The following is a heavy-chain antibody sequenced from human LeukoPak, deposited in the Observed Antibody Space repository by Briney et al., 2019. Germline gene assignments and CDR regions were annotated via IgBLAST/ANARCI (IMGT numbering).Heavy chain of an antibody. Sequence: GGSLRLSCAASGFTFSSYSMNWVRQAPGKGLEWVSSISSSSSYIYYADSVKGRFTISRDNSKNTLYLQMSSLRAEDTALYYCARGQPPSYYDMDVWGQGTTVTVSS. J-gene: IGHJ6*02. D-gene: IGHD6-13*01. V-gene: IGHV3-21*01. CDR3: ARGQPPSYYDMDV. CDR1: GFTFSSYS. CDR2: ISSSSSYI.